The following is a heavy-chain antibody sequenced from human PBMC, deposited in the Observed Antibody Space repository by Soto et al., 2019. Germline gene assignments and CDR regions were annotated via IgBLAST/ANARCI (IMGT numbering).Heavy chain of an antibody. CDR3: ARGDYGTGGYPFPYFDY. D-gene: IGHD2-8*02. Sequence: HEHLVQSGAEVKRPGASLKVSCKASGYSFTGYDIHWVRQAPGQGLEWMGWINPDSGATNYAQNFQGRVTLTSDTSISTGYRDLTSLTSDDTDVYYCARGDYGTGGYPFPYFDYWGQGTLVIVSS. V-gene: IGHV1-2*02. CDR2: INPDSGAT. CDR1: GYSFTGYD. J-gene: IGHJ4*02.